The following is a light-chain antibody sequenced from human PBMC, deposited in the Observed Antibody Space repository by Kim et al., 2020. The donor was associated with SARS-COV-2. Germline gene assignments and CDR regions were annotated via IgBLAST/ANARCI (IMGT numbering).Light chain of an antibody. CDR1: QSIFTY. Sequence: WSPGERATLSCRASQSIFTYLAWYQQTPGQAPRLLIYDASKRATDIPPRFSGSGSGTDFTLTINSLEPEDFAVYYCQQRADWPITFGHGTRLEIK. CDR3: QQRADWPIT. CDR2: DAS. V-gene: IGKV3-11*01. J-gene: IGKJ5*01.